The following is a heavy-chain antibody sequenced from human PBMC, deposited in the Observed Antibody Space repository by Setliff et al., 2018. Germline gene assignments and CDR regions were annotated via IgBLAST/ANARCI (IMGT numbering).Heavy chain of an antibody. CDR2: ISPYNGHT. V-gene: IGHV1-18*01. J-gene: IGHJ4*02. CDR3: SRLVRFCTTSTCQGASASEH. CDR1: GYLLTSYG. D-gene: IGHD2-8*01. Sequence: GASVKVSCKTSGYLLTSYGLTWVRQAPGQGLDWLGWISPYNGHTNYAQNLQGRVTMTTDTSTNTAYMEMRGLRSDDTAVYYCSRLVRFCTTSTCQGASASEHWGQGTLVTVSS.